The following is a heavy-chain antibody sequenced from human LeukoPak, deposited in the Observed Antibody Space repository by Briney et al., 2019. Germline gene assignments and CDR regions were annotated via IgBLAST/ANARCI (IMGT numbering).Heavy chain of an antibody. CDR2: IYHSGST. J-gene: IGHJ3*02. D-gene: IGHD6-19*01. Sequence: SQTLSLTCAVSGGSISSGGYSWSWIRQPPGKGLEWIGYIYHSGSTYYNPSLKSRVTISVDRSKNQFSLKLSSVTAADTAVYYCASRGIAVAGPRAAFDIWGQGTMVTVSS. V-gene: IGHV4-30-2*01. CDR1: GGSISSGGYS. CDR3: ASRGIAVAGPRAAFDI.